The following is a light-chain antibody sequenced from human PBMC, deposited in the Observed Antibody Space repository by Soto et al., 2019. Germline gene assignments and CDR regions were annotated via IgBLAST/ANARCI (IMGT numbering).Light chain of an antibody. CDR3: SSYTSSSTQV. J-gene: IGLJ1*01. V-gene: IGLV2-14*01. Sequence: QSALTQPTSVSGSPGQSITISCTGTSSDGGGYNDVSWYQQQQGKAPKLMIYDVNKRPSGVSDRFSGSKSGNTASLTISGLQAEDEDDYYCSSYTSSSTQVFGTGTKLTVL. CDR1: SSDGGGYND. CDR2: DVN.